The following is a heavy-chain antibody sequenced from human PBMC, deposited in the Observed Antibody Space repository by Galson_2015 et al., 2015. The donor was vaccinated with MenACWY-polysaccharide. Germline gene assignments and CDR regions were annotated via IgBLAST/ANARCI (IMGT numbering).Heavy chain of an antibody. CDR3: AKDRDRLFSGYELDY. Sequence: SLRLSCAASGFTFGDYTMHWVRQLPGKGLEWVSLITSDGRTALYGDSVKGRFTISRDNSSNSLYVEMNSLTTEDTALSYCAKDRDRLFSGYELDYWGLGTLVTVSS. J-gene: IGHJ4*02. V-gene: IGHV3-43*01. CDR2: ITSDGRTA. CDR1: GFTFGDYT. D-gene: IGHD5-12*01.